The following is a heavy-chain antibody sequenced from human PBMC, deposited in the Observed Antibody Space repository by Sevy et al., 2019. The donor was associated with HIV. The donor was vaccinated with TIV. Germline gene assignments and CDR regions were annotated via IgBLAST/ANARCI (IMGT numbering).Heavy chain of an antibody. Sequence: GGSLRLSCAASGFTFSSYAMSWDRQAPGKGLEWVSAISGSGGSTYYAHSVKGRFTISRDNSKNTLYLQVISLRAEDKALYYCAKDGYKPSVGDENYYYYYMDVWGKGTTVTVSS. CDR1: GFTFSSYA. J-gene: IGHJ6*03. D-gene: IGHD1-20*01. CDR3: AKDGYKPSVGDENYYYYYMDV. CDR2: ISGSGGST. V-gene: IGHV3-23*01.